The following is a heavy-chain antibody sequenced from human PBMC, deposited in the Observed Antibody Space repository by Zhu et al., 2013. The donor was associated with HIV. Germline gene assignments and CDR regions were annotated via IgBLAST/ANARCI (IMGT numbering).Heavy chain of an antibody. J-gene: IGHJ4*02. D-gene: IGHD3-22*01. CDR3: ARGASRYYHDSSGYQSVFDY. CDR2: IIPIFGTA. Sequence: QVQLVQSGAEVKKPGSSVKVSCKASGGTFSSYAISWVRQAPGQGLEWMGGIIPIFGTANYAQKFQGRVTITADESTSTAYMELSSLRSEDTAVYYCARGASRYYHDSSGYQSVFDYWGQGTLVTVSS. V-gene: IGHV1-69*12. CDR1: GGTFSSYA.